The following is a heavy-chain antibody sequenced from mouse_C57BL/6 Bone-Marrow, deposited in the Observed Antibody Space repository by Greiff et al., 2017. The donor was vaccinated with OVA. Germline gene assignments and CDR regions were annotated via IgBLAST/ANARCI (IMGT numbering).Heavy chain of an antibody. Sequence: QVQLKQSGAELARPGASVKMSCKASGYTFTSYTMHWVKQRPGQGLEWIGYINPSSGYTKYNQKFKDKATLTADKSSSTAYMQLSSLTSEDSAVYYCARSRLRPWFAYWGQGTLVTVSA. CDR3: ARSRLRPWFAY. CDR1: GYTFTSYT. CDR2: INPSSGYT. J-gene: IGHJ3*01. V-gene: IGHV1-4*01. D-gene: IGHD2-4*01.